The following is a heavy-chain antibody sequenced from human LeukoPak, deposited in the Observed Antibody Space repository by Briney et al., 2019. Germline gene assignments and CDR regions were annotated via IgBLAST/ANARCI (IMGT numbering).Heavy chain of an antibody. J-gene: IGHJ6*02. CDR2: IKADGSGT. CDR3: ATWAFYHNLDV. D-gene: IGHD2/OR15-2a*01. CDR1: GFTIGPYA. Sequence: GGSLRLSCEASGFTIGPYAMYWVRQGPGRGLEWVAVIKADGSGTFYADSVRGRFTTSRDNSKNSLYLQMNSPTSGDTALYYCATWAFYHNLDVWGHGTTVIVSS. V-gene: IGHV3-43*02.